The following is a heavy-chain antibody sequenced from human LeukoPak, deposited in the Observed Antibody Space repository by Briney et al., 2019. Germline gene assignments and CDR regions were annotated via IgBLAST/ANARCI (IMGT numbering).Heavy chain of an antibody. CDR2: IHYTGTT. J-gene: IGHJ6*03. V-gene: IGHV4-39*07. CDR3: ARTGGSFYFYYYMDV. D-gene: IGHD1-26*01. Sequence: SETLSLTCTVSGGSLRSSSYNWGWIRQPPGKGLEWIGSIHYTGTTFYNPSLKSRVTISVDTSKNQFSLKLSSVTAADTAVYYCARTGGSFYFYYYMDVWGTGTTVTVSS. CDR1: GGSLRSSSYN.